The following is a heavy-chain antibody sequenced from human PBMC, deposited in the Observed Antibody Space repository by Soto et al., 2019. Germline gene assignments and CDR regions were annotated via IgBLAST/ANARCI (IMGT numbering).Heavy chain of an antibody. Sequence: GGSLRLSCAASGFTFSNAWMNWVRQARGKGLEWVGHIKSKTDGGTTDYAAPVKGRFTISRDDSKNTLYLQMNTLKTEDTAVYYCTTDKVVVAAVNYYYYYGMDVWGQGTTVTVSS. CDR2: IKSKTDGGTT. J-gene: IGHJ6*02. D-gene: IGHD2-15*01. CDR3: TTDKVVVAAVNYYYYYGMDV. V-gene: IGHV3-15*07. CDR1: GFTFSNAW.